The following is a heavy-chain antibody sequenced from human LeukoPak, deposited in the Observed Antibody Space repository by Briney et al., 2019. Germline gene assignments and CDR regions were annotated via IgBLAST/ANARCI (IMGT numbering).Heavy chain of an antibody. D-gene: IGHD6-13*01. V-gene: IGHV4-59*02. J-gene: IGHJ3*01. Sequence: SETLSLTCSVSGASVSSYYWSWVRQALGKGLEWIGQIYQSGGTNYNPSLEGRATISVDTSKKQFSLKLNSVIAADTAVYYCARRGMSSSWYGDAFDVWGHGTMVIVS. CDR1: GASVSSYY. CDR3: ARRGMSSSWYGDAFDV. CDR2: IYQSGGT.